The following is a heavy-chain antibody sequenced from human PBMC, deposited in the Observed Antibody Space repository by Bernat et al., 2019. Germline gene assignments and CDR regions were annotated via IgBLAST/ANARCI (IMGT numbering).Heavy chain of an antibody. CDR1: GFTFGDYA. CDR2: IRSKAYGGTT. J-gene: IGHJ6*02. Sequence: VQLVESGGGVVQPGRSLRLSCTASGFTFGDYAMSWVRQAPGKGLEWVGFIRSKAYGGTTEYAASVKGRFTISRDDSKSIAYLQMNSLKTEDTAVYYCTRIYVYYYYGMDVWGQGTTVTVSS. CDR3: TRIYVYYYYGMDV. V-gene: IGHV3-49*04. D-gene: IGHD3-16*01.